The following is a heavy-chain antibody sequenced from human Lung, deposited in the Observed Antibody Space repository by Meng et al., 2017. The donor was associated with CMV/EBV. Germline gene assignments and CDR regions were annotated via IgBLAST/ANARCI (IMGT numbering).Heavy chain of an antibody. CDR2: IKSKPSGGTT. D-gene: IGHD3-16*01. V-gene: IGHV3-15*01. J-gene: IGHJ4*02. CDR3: STGGYFFDY. Sequence: SCATSGFTFSNAWMNWVRQAPGKGLEWVGRIKSKPSGGTTDYAAPVKGRFTISRDDSKNTAYLQMNGLKNDDTAVYYCSTGGYFFDYWGQGPLVTVSS. CDR1: GFTFSNAW.